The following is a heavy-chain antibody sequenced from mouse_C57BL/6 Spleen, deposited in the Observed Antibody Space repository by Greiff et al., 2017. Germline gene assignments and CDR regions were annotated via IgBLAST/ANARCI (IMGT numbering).Heavy chain of an antibody. D-gene: IGHD2-1*01. CDR2: IRNKANGYTT. CDR3: ARYSNYYFDY. CDR1: GFTFTDYY. J-gene: IGHJ2*01. Sequence: EVQLQESGGGLVQPGGSLSLSCAASGFTFTDYYMSWVRQPPGKALEWLGFIRNKANGYTTEYSASVKGRFTISRDNSQSILYLQMHALRAEDSATYYCARYSNYYFDYWGQGTTLTVSS. V-gene: IGHV7-3*01.